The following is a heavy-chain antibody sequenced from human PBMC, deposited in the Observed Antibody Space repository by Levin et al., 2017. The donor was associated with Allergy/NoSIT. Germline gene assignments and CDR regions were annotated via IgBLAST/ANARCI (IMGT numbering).Heavy chain of an antibody. J-gene: IGHJ4*02. V-gene: IGHV5-51*01. Sequence: GESLKISCKGSGYNFPTYWIGWLRQMPGKGLEWMGIIYPADSDTRYSPSFQGQVTISADKSISTAYLQWSSLKAADTAMCYCARLGLGPTWGYWGQGTLVTVPS. CDR1: GYNFPTYW. CDR3: ARLGLGPTWGY. D-gene: IGHD1-26*01. CDR2: IYPADSDT.